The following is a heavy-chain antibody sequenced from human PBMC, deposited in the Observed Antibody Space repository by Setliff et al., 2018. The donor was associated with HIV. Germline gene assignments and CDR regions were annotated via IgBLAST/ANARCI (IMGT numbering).Heavy chain of an antibody. V-gene: IGHV7-4-1*02. CDR3: ARVSDTGVDPQTHRDY. Sequence: ASVKVSCKASGYTFTNYALNWVRQAPGQGLEWMGWINTNTGNPTYAQGFTGRFVFSLDTSVSTAYLQISSLKAEDSAIYYCARVSDTGVDPQTHRDYWGQGTPVTSP. CDR1: GYTFTNYA. D-gene: IGHD2-21*01. CDR2: INTNTGNP. J-gene: IGHJ4*02.